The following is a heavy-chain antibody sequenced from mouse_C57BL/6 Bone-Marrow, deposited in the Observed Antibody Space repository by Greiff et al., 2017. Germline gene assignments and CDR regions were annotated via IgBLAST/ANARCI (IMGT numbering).Heavy chain of an antibody. V-gene: IGHV7-1*01. CDR2: SRNKANDYTT. CDR1: GFTFSDFY. CDR3: ARDGGLRHAMDY. D-gene: IGHD2-4*01. J-gene: IGHJ4*01. Sequence: EVKLVESGGGLVQSGRSLRLSCATSGFTFSDFYMEWVRQAPGKGLEWIAASRNKANDYTTEYSASVKGRLIVSRDTSQSILYLQMNARRAEDTAIYCCARDGGLRHAMDYWGQGTSVTVSS.